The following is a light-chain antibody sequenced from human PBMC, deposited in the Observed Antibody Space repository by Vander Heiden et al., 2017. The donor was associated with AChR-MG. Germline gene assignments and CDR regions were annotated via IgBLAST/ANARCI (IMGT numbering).Light chain of an antibody. CDR3: AAWDDSPHVV. J-gene: IGLJ2*01. CDR1: RSNIGSNT. V-gene: IGLV1-44*01. CDR2: SNN. Sequence: QSVLTQPPPASGTPGQRVTIPCSGSRSNIGSNTVNWYQQLPGTAPKLLIYSNNQRPSGVPDRFSGSKSGTSASLAISGLQSEDEADYYCAAWDDSPHVVFGGGTKLTVL.